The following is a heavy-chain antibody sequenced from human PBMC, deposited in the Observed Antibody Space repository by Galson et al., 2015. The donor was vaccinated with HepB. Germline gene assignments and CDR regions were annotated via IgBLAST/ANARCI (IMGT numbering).Heavy chain of an antibody. V-gene: IGHV1-18*04. CDR3: ARGPELLWFGELLISPFLNTGEYYFDY. Sequence: QSGAEVKKPGASVKVSCKASGYTFTSYGISWVRQAPGQGLEWMGWISAYNGNTNYAQKLQGRVTMTTDTSTSTAYMELRSLRSDDTAVYYCARGPELLWFGELLISPFLNTGEYYFDYWGQGTLVTVSS. D-gene: IGHD3-10*01. CDR1: GYTFTSYG. J-gene: IGHJ4*02. CDR2: ISAYNGNT.